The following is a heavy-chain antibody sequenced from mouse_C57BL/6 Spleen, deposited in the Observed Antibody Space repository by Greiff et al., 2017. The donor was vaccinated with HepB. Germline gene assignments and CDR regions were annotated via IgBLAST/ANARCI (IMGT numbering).Heavy chain of an antibody. CDR3: ARGPNYYGSSYYAMDY. CDR1: GYTFTSYW. D-gene: IGHD1-1*01. V-gene: IGHV1-64*01. Sequence: QVQLQQPGAELVKPGASVKLSCKASGYTFTSYWMHWVKQRPGQGLEWIGMIHPNSGSTNYNEKFKSKATLTVDKSSSTAYMQLSSLTSEDSAVYYCARGPNYYGSSYYAMDYWGQGTSVTVSS. CDR2: IHPNSGST. J-gene: IGHJ4*01.